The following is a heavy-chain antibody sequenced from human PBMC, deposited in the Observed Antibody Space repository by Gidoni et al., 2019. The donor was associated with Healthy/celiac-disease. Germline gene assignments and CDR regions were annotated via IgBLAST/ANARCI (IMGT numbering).Heavy chain of an antibody. D-gene: IGHD3-22*01. CDR1: GSTFRGSA. CDR3: TPLYDSSGYPFDY. CDR2: IRSKANSYAT. J-gene: IGHJ4*02. V-gene: IGHV3-73*01. Sequence: EVQLVESGGGLVQPGGSLKLSCAASGSTFRGSAFPWVRQASGKGLEWFGRIRSKANSYATAYAASVKGRFTISREDSKNTAYLQMNSLKTEDTAVYYCTPLYDSSGYPFDYWGQGTLVTVSS.